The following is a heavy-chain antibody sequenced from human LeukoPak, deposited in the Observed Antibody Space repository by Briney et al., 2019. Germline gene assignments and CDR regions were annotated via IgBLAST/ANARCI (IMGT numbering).Heavy chain of an antibody. CDR2: IYSGGST. J-gene: IGHJ6*03. CDR3: ARGLYGGNSGGTYMDV. D-gene: IGHD4-23*01. V-gene: IGHV3-53*01. Sequence: GGSLRLSCAASGFTVSSNYISWVRQAPGKGLEWVSAIYSGGSTYYADSVKGRFTISRDNSKNTLYLQMNSLRAGDTAVYYCARGLYGGNSGGTYMDVWGKGTTVTVSS. CDR1: GFTVSSNY.